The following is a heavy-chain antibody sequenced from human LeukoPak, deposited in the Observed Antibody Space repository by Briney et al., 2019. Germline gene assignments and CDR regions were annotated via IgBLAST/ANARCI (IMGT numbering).Heavy chain of an antibody. CDR3: AREGNWDPWYFDY. CDR2: IKQDGSEK. V-gene: IGHV3-7*01. J-gene: IGHJ4*02. D-gene: IGHD1-1*01. Sequence: GGSLRLSCAASGFTFSSYWMSWVRQAPGKGLEWVAKIKQDGSEKYYVDSVKGRFNISRDNAKNSLYLQMNSLRAEDTAVYYCAREGNWDPWYFDYWGQGTLVTVSS. CDR1: GFTFSSYW.